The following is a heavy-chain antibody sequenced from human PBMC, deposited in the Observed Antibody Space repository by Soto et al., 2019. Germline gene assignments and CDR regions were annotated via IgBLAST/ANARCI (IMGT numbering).Heavy chain of an antibody. Sequence: EVQLLESGGGLVQPGGSLRLSCAASGFTFSSYAMSWVRQAPGKGLEWVSVIGGSGGSTYYADSVKGRFTISRDNSKNPLDLQMNSLRAEDTAVYYCAKDSSSTLYWGQGTLVTVSS. CDR3: AKDSSSTLY. D-gene: IGHD6-13*01. CDR1: GFTFSSYA. J-gene: IGHJ4*02. V-gene: IGHV3-23*01. CDR2: IGGSGGST.